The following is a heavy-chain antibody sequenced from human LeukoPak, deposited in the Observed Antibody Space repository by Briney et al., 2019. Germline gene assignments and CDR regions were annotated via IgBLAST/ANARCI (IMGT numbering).Heavy chain of an antibody. CDR1: GFTFSSSA. CDR3: ATGPPFDN. V-gene: IGHV3-23*01. Sequence: GGSLRLSCAASGFTFSSSALSWVRQAPGKGLEWVSAVSGSGDRIDYADSVKGRFTISRDNSKDTLFLQMSSLRAEDTAVYYCATGPPFDNWGQGTLVTVST. CDR2: VSGSGDRI. J-gene: IGHJ4*02.